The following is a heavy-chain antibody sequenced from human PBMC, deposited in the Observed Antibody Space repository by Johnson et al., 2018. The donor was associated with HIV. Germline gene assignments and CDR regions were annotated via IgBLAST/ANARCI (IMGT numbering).Heavy chain of an antibody. CDR3: AKARAAAGTSDAFDI. CDR2: ISSSGSTI. J-gene: IGHJ3*02. D-gene: IGHD6-13*01. Sequence: QVQLVESGGGLVKPGGSLRLSCAASGFTFSDYYMSWIRQAPRKGLEWLSYISSSGSTIYYADSVTGRFTISRDNSKNTLYLQMNSLGAEDTAVYYRAKARAAAGTSDAFDIWGQGTMVTVSS. V-gene: IGHV3-11*04. CDR1: GFTFSDYY.